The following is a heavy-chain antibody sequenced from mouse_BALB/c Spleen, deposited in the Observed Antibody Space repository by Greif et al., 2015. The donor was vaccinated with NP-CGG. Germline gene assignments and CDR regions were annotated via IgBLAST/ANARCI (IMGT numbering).Heavy chain of an antibody. J-gene: IGHJ4*01. CDR1: GFTFSSFG. CDR2: ISSGSSTI. V-gene: IGHV5-17*02. D-gene: IGHD2-1*01. CDR3: ARYGNYAMDY. Sequence: EVKLMESGGGLVQPGGSRKLSCAASGFTFSSFGMHWVRQAPEKGLEWVAYISSGSSTIYYADTVKGRFTISRDNPKNTLFLHITSLRSEYTAMYYCARYGNYAMDYWGQGTSVTVSS.